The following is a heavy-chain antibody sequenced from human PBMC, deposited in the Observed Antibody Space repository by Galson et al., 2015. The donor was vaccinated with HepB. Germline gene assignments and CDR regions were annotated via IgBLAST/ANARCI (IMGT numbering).Heavy chain of an antibody. V-gene: IGHV5-51*01. Sequence: QSGAEVKKPGESLKISCKGFGYSFTSYWIGWVRQMPGKGLEWMGIIFPSDSETRYSPSFQGQVTISADKSITTAYLQWNSLKASDTAMYYCARLVAVYSSSERIDYWGQGTLVTVSS. CDR2: IFPSDSET. CDR3: ARLVAVYSSSERIDY. D-gene: IGHD6-6*01. J-gene: IGHJ4*02. CDR1: GYSFTSYW.